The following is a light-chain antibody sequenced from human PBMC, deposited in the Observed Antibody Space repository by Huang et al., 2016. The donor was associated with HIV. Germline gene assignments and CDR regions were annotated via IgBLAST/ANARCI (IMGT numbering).Light chain of an antibody. J-gene: IGKJ5*01. Sequence: EIVLTQSQGTLSLSPGETATLSCRAGQSVDSNYLAWYQQTPGQAPRLLIHDASTRATGIPGRFSGSGSGTDFTLTISRLEPEDFAVYYCQQYGSSPITFGQGTRLEIK. CDR2: DAS. CDR1: QSVDSNY. CDR3: QQYGSSPIT. V-gene: IGKV3-20*01.